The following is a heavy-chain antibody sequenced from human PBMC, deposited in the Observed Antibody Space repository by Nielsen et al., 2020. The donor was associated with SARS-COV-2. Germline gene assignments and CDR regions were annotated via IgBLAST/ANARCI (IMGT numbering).Heavy chain of an antibody. J-gene: IGHJ5*02. CDR3: ARESIAARQGDEGFWFDP. V-gene: IGHV4-39*02. Sequence: SETLSLTCTVSGGSISSSSYYWGWIRQPPGKGLEWIGSIYYSGSTYYNPSLKSRVTISVDTSKNQFSLKLSSVTAADTAVYYCARESIAARQGDEGFWFDPWGQGTLVTVSS. D-gene: IGHD6-6*01. CDR2: IYYSGST. CDR1: GGSISSSSYY.